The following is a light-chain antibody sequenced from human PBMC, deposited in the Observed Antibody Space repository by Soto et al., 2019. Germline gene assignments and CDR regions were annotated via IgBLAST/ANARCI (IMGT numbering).Light chain of an antibody. CDR3: SSYTSSSTLYV. CDR1: SSDVGGYNY. J-gene: IGLJ1*01. V-gene: IGLV2-14*01. CDR2: DVS. Sequence: QSALTQPASVSGSPGQSITISCTGSSSDVGGYNYVSWYQQHPGKPPKIMIYDVSNRPSGVSNRFSGSKSGNTASLTITGLQAEDEADYYCSSYTSSSTLYVFGTGTKLTVL.